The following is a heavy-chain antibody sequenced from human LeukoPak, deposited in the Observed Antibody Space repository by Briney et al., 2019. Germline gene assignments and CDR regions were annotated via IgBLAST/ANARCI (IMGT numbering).Heavy chain of an antibody. V-gene: IGHV2-26*01. J-gene: IGHJ4*02. Sequence: SGPTLVNPTQTLTLTCTVSGFSLSNARMGVSWIRQPPGKALEWLAHIFSNDEKSYSTSLKSRLTISKDTSKSQVVLTMTNMDPVDTATYYCARIHEEWSHFDYWGQGTLVTVSS. D-gene: IGHD3-3*01. CDR2: IFSNDEK. CDR1: GFSLSNARMG. CDR3: ARIHEEWSHFDY.